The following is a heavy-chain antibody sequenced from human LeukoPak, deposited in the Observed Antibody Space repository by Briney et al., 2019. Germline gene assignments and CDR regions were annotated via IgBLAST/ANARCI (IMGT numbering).Heavy chain of an antibody. J-gene: IGHJ4*02. V-gene: IGHV1-69*04. Sequence: SVKVSCTASGGTFISYAISWVRQAPGHGLEWMGRIIPILGIANYAQKLQGRVTIPADKSTSTAYMGLSRLRSEDTAAYYCARDLPPYYFDYWGQGTLVTVSS. CDR2: IIPILGIA. CDR3: ARDLPPYYFDY. CDR1: GGTFISYA.